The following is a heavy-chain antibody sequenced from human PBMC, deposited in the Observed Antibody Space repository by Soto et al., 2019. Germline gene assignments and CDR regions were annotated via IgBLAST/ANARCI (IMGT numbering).Heavy chain of an antibody. J-gene: IGHJ6*02. Sequence: QVQLVQFGAEVKKPGASVKVSCKASGYTFTGYYMHWVRQAPGQGLEWMGWINPNSGGTNYAQKFQGWVTMTRDTSISTAYMELSRLRSDDTAVYYCARGALLWFGDVYYYYYGMDVWGQGTTVTVSS. CDR3: ARGALLWFGDVYYYYYGMDV. D-gene: IGHD3-10*01. V-gene: IGHV1-2*04. CDR1: GYTFTGYY. CDR2: INPNSGGT.